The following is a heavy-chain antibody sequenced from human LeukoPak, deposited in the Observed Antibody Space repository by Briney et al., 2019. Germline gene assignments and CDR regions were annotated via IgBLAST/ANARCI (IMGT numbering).Heavy chain of an antibody. D-gene: IGHD2-8*01. Sequence: GGSLKISFKGSGYSFTSYWIGWVRPMPGKGLEWMGIIYPDDSDTRYSPSFEGQVIISVDKSISTAYLQWSSLKASDTATYYCARHGHCTNGVCYSNYYYYMDVWGKGTTVTVSS. CDR1: GYSFTSYW. CDR2: IYPDDSDT. V-gene: IGHV5-51*01. J-gene: IGHJ6*03. CDR3: ARHGHCTNGVCYSNYYYYMDV.